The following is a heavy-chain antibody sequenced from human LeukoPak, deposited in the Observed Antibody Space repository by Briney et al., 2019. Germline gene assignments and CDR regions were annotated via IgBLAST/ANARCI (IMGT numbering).Heavy chain of an antibody. CDR1: GFTFSSYS. CDR2: ISSRSSTI. V-gene: IGHV3-48*01. Sequence: PGGSLRLSCAASGFTFSSYSMNWVRQAPGKGLEWVSYISSRSSTIYYADSVKGRFTISRDNAKNSLYLQMNSLRAEDTAVYYCARDGYCYGSGSYYKVDFDYWGQGTLVTVSS. D-gene: IGHD3-10*01. CDR3: ARDGYCYGSGSYYKVDFDY. J-gene: IGHJ4*02.